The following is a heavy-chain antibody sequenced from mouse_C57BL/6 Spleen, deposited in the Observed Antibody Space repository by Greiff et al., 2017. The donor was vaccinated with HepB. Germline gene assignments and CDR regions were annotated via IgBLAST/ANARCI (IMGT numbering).Heavy chain of an antibody. D-gene: IGHD1-1*01. CDR2: IYPGDGDT. V-gene: IGHV1-82*01. Sequence: VQLQQSGPELVKPGASVKISCKASGYAFSSSWMNWVKQRPGKGLEWIGRIYPGDGDTNYNGKFKGKATLTADKSSSTAYMQLSSLTSADSAVYFCAGPYYYGSSPAWFAYWGQGTLVTVSA. CDR3: AGPYYYGSSPAWFAY. J-gene: IGHJ3*01. CDR1: GYAFSSSW.